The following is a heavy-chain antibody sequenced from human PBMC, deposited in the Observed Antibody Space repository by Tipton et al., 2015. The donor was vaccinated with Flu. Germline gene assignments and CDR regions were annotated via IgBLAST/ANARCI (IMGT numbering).Heavy chain of an antibody. J-gene: IGHJ6*02. V-gene: IGHV3-9*01. CDR2: ISWNSGSI. D-gene: IGHD2-15*01. CDR3: AKGTRIFPLSYGMDV. Sequence: SLRLSCAASGFTFDDYAMHWVRQAPGKGLEWVSGISWNSGSIGYADSVKGRFTISRDNAKNSLYLQMNSLRAEDTALYYCAKGTRIFPLSYGMDVWGQGTTVTVSS. CDR1: GFTFDDYA.